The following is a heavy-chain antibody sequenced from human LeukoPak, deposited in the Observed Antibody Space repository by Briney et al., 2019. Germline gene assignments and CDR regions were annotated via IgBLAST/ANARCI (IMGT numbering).Heavy chain of an antibody. CDR3: AREETSKYYYDSSGYVFERTFDY. CDR2: ISAYNGNT. J-gene: IGHJ4*02. Sequence: ASVTVSCKASGYTFTSYGISWVRQAPGQGLEWMGWISAYNGNTNYAQKLQGRVTMTTDTSTSTAYMELRSLRSDDTAVYYCAREETSKYYYDSSGYVFERTFDYWGQGTLVTVSS. V-gene: IGHV1-18*01. D-gene: IGHD3-22*01. CDR1: GYTFTSYG.